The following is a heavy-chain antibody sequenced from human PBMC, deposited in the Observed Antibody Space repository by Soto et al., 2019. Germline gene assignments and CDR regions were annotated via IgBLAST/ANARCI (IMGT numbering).Heavy chain of an antibody. J-gene: IGHJ4*02. CDR2: IWYDGSNK. CDR1: GFTFSNYG. Sequence: QVQLVESRGGVVQPGRSLRLSCAASGFTFSNYGMHWVRQAPGKGPEWVAVIWYDGSNKYYADSVKGRFTISRDNSKNTLYLQMNSLRAEDTAVYYCASALETGDYWGQGTLVTVSS. V-gene: IGHV3-33*01. D-gene: IGHD3-10*01. CDR3: ASALETGDY.